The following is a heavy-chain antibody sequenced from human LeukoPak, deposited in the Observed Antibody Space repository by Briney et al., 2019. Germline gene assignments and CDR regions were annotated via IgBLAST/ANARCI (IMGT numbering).Heavy chain of an antibody. D-gene: IGHD2-2*01. Sequence: SETVSLARSVSVGFISRTSNYGGWIRQPPETGLEWMGSIYDSGGTYYHPSLKSRVTISVDTSKNQFSLNLSSVTAADTAVYYCASGRLGHCSRTNCYDDDFDIWGQGTMATVSS. J-gene: IGHJ3*02. CDR1: VGFISRTSNY. CDR3: ASGRLGHCSRTNCYDDDFDI. V-gene: IGHV4-39*01. CDR2: IYDSGGT.